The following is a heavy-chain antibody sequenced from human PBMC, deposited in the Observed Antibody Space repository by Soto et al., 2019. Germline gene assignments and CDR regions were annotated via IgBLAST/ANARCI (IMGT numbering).Heavy chain of an antibody. CDR1: GYSFTSYW. CDR3: ARSFHHSTGPAWPILDLYFDY. Sequence: EVQLVQSGAEVKKPGESLKISCKGSGYSFTSYWIGWVRQMPGKGLEWMGIIYPGDSGTRYSPSFQGQVTISADKSISTAYLQWSSLKASDTAMYYCARSFHHSTGPAWPILDLYFDYWGQGTLVTVSS. D-gene: IGHD2-2*01. V-gene: IGHV5-51*01. J-gene: IGHJ4*02. CDR2: IYPGDSGT.